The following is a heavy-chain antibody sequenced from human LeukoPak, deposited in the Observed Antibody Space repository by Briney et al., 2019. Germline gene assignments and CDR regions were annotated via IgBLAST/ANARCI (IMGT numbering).Heavy chain of an antibody. J-gene: IGHJ5*02. Sequence: GGSLRLSCATSGFTFSSYAMTWFRQAPGKGLEWVSAITGSGGNTNYADSVKGRFTISRDNSENTLYLQMNSLRAEDTAIYYCASRAGYSYGSWGQGTLVTVSS. V-gene: IGHV3-23*01. D-gene: IGHD3-10*01. CDR2: ITGSGGNT. CDR3: ASRAGYSYGS. CDR1: GFTFSSYA.